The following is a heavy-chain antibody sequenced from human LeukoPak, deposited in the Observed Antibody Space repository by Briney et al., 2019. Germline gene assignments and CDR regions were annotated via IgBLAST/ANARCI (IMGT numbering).Heavy chain of an antibody. J-gene: IGHJ4*02. CDR2: IYTDGRST. Sequence: GGSLRLSCAASGFTFSSYWMHWVRQAPGKGLVWVSRIYTDGRSTSYADSVKGRFTISRDNTENTLYLQMNSLRAEDTAVYYCARDSSPSYWGQGTLVTVSS. V-gene: IGHV3-74*01. CDR3: ARDSSPSY. CDR1: GFTFSSYW.